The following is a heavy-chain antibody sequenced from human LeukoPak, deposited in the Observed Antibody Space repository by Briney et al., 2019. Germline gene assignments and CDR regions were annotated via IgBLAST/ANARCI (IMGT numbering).Heavy chain of an antibody. CDR3: AREDLRRVQLGTMDY. CDR1: GDSVSINSAA. D-gene: IGHD7-27*01. J-gene: IGHJ4*02. V-gene: IGHV6-1*01. CDR2: TYYRSKWYN. Sequence: SQTLSLTCAISGDSVSINSAAWNWIRQSPSRGLEWLGRTYYRSKWYNDYAVSVKSRITINPDTSKNQFSLQLNSVTPEDTAVYYCAREDLRRVQLGTMDYWGQGTLVTVSS.